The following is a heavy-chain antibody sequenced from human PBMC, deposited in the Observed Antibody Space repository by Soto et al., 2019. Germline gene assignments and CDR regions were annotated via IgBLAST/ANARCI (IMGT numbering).Heavy chain of an antibody. J-gene: IGHJ4*02. V-gene: IGHV3-33*01. D-gene: IGHD1-1*01. CDR1: GFTFSSYG. Sequence: QVQLVESGGGVVQPGRSLRLSCAASGFTFSSYGMHWVRQAPGKGLEWVAVIWYDGSNKYYADSVKGRFTISRDNSNNALYLQMNSLRAEDTAVDYCARDGTPRNWNDWPSDYWGQGTLVTVSS. CDR2: IWYDGSNK. CDR3: ARDGTPRNWNDWPSDY.